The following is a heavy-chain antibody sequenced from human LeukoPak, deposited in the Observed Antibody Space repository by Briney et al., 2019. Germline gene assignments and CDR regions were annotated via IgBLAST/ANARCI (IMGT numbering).Heavy chain of an antibody. V-gene: IGHV3-23*01. J-gene: IGHJ4*02. CDR2: ISGRTGGT. Sequence: PGGSLRLSCAASGFTFNTNAMSWVRQAPGKGLEWVSAISGRTGGTYYADSVKGRFTISRDNSKSTLYLQMDSLRAEDTAVYYCAKCGNSGCPLIDYWGQGTLVTVSS. D-gene: IGHD5-12*01. CDR1: GFTFNTNA. CDR3: AKCGNSGCPLIDY.